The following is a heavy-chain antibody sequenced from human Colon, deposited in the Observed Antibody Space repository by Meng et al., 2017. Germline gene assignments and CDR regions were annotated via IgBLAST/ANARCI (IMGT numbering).Heavy chain of an antibody. J-gene: IGHJ4*02. V-gene: IGHV4-4*02. D-gene: IGHD6-19*01. CDR1: GGSISSSNW. CDR3: ASFPPPGKQWLVTDY. Sequence: QGPLQGSGPGLVKPSGPLSLTCAVSGGSISSSNWWSWVRQPPGKGLEWIGEIYHSGSTNYNPSLKSRVTISVDKSKNQFSLKLSSVTAEDTAVYYCASFPPPGKQWLVTDYWGQGTLVTVSS. CDR2: IYHSGST.